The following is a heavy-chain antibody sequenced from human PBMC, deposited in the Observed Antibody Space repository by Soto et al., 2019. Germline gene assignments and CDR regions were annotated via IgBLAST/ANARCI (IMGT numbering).Heavy chain of an antibody. CDR3: ARSGDYYGMDV. CDR1: GGSISSSSYY. Sequence: LSLTCTVSGGSISSSSYYWGWIRQPPGKGLEWIGSIYYSGSTYYNPSLKSRVTISVDTSKNQFSLKLSSVTAADTAVYYWARSGDYYGMDVWGQGTTVTVS. V-gene: IGHV4-39*01. J-gene: IGHJ6*02. CDR2: IYYSGST. D-gene: IGHD2-8*02.